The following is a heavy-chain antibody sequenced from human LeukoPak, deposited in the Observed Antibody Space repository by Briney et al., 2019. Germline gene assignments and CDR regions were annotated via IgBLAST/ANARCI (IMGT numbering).Heavy chain of an antibody. V-gene: IGHV3-15*05. CDR2: IKSKTDGGTT. J-gene: IGHJ4*02. CDR3: AGGELLLDY. D-gene: IGHD1-7*01. CDR1: GFTFSNAW. Sequence: GGSLRLSCAASGFTFSNAWMSWVRQAPGKGLERVGRIKSKTDGGTTDYAAPVKGRFTISRDDSKNTLYLQMNSLRAEDTAVYYCAGGELLLDYWGQGTLVTVSS.